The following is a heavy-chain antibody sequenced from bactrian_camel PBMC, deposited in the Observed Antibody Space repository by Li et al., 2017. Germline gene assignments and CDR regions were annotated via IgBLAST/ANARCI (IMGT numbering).Heavy chain of an antibody. D-gene: IGHD2*01. V-gene: IGHV3S40*01. CDR3: VVGINY. Sequence: DVQLVESGGGSVQAGESLRLSCAASGFTFSTYAMSWVRQAPGKGLEWVSTIEHGGGETYYSASLKGRFTISRDVAKNTAYLQMNSLKSEDTAVYYCVVGINYWGQGTQVTVS. CDR1: GFTFSTYA. J-gene: IGHJ4*01. CDR2: IEHGGGET.